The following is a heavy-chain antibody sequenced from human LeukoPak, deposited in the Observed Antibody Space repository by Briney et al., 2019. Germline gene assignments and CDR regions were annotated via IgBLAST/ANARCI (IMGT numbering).Heavy chain of an antibody. D-gene: IGHD3-3*01. CDR1: GGSFSGYY. Sequence: SETLSLTCAVYGGSFSGYYWSWIRQPPGKGLEWIGEINHSGSTNYNPSLKSRVTISVDTSKNQFSLKLSSVTAADTAVYYCARTPKSYDLWSGYYYYYYMDVWGKGTTVTVSS. J-gene: IGHJ6*03. V-gene: IGHV4-34*01. CDR2: INHSGST. CDR3: ARTPKSYDLWSGYYYYYYMDV.